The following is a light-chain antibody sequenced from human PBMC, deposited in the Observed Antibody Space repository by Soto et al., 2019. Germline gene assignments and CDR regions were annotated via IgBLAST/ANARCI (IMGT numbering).Light chain of an antibody. CDR1: QSIISY. Sequence: DIQMTQSPSSLSASVGDRVTITCRASQSIISYLNWYHQKPGKAPKLLIYDASSLQSGVPSRFSGSGSGTDFTLTISSLQPEDSATYYCQQSYSTPLTLGGGTKVEIK. V-gene: IGKV1-39*01. J-gene: IGKJ4*01. CDR2: DAS. CDR3: QQSYSTPLT.